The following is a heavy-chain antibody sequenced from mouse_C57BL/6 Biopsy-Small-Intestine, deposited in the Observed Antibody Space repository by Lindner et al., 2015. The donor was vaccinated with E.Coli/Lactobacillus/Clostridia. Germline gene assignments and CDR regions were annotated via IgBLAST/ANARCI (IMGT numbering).Heavy chain of an antibody. CDR3: ARRATMDSNYFDY. CDR1: GFTFSDYG. Sequence: VQLQESGGGLVKPGGSLKLSCAASGFTFSDYGMHWVRQAPEKGLEWVAYISSGSSTIYYADTVKGRFTISRDNAKNTLYLQMSSLKSEDTAMYYCARRATMDSNYFDYWGQGTTLTVSS. J-gene: IGHJ2*01. D-gene: IGHD2-1*01. V-gene: IGHV5-17*03. CDR2: ISSGSSTI.